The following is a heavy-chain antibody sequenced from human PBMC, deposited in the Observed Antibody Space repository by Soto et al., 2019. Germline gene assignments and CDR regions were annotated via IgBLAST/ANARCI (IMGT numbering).Heavy chain of an antibody. V-gene: IGHV3-23*01. J-gene: IGHJ6*02. CDR1: GFTFSSYA. CDR2: ISGSGGST. D-gene: IGHD6-13*01. CDR3: AKHSSKYYYYGMDV. Sequence: PGGSLRLSCAASGFTFSSYAMSWVRQAPGKGLEWVSAISGSGGSTYYADSVKGRFTISRDNSKNTLYLQMNSLRAEDTAVYYCAKHSSKYYYYGMDVWGQGTTVTVSS.